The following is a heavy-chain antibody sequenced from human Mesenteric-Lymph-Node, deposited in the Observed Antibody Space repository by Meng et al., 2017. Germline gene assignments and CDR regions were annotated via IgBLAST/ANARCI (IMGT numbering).Heavy chain of an antibody. CDR1: GYTFTAYY. J-gene: IGHJ4*02. V-gene: IGHV1-2*06. Sequence: VQLVESGAEVKKPGAPVKVPCTPSGYTFTAYYIPRGGQAPGKGLDWMGRIDPNSGVTEYAQKFQGRVTVTGDTSISTAYMELSRLRSDDTAIYYCVRDEDISAAGKLFGDYWGQGTLVTVSS. CDR3: VRDEDISAAGKLFGDY. CDR2: IDPNSGVT. D-gene: IGHD6-13*01.